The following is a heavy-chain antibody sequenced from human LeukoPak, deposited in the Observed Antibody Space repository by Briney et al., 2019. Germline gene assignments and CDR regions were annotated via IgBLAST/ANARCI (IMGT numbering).Heavy chain of an antibody. CDR3: ARDRLTYCSGGSCYSFKSSPILYYFDY. D-gene: IGHD2-15*01. CDR2: IIPIFGTA. J-gene: IGHJ4*02. CDR1: GGTFSSYA. Sequence: SVKVSCTASGGTFSSYAISWVRQAPGQGLEWMGGIIPIFGTANYAQKFQGRVTITADESTSTAYMELSSLRFEDTAVYYCARDRLTYCSGGSCYSFKSSPILYYFDYWGQRSLVTVSS. V-gene: IGHV1-69*13.